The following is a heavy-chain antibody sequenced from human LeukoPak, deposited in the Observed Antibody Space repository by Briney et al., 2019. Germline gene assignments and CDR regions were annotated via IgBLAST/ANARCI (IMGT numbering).Heavy chain of an antibody. CDR3: ATYTQYFGAPGTDY. CDR2: IDKDGSEK. Sequence: PGGSLTLSCTVSGYTFSKYWMRWVRQAPGKGLEWVARIDKDGSEKRYVESVKGRSTISRDNARNSVYLQMTSLGAEDTAVYYCATYTQYFGAPGTDYWGQGTLVTVSS. D-gene: IGHD3-10*01. V-gene: IGHV3-7*01. CDR1: GYTFSKYW. J-gene: IGHJ4*02.